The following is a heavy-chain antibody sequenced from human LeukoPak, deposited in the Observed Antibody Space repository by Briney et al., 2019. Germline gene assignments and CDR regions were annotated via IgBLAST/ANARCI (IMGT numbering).Heavy chain of an antibody. D-gene: IGHD3-16*01. CDR1: EFTFSDYY. J-gene: IGHJ4*02. CDR2: ISSSGSII. Sequence: AGGSLRLSCAASEFTFSDYYMSWIRQAPGKGLEWVSYISSSGSIIYYADSVKGRFTISRDNAKNTLYLQMNSVRAEDTAVYYCATDWAWGGFDHWGQGALVTVSS. CDR3: ATDWAWGGFDH. V-gene: IGHV3-11*04.